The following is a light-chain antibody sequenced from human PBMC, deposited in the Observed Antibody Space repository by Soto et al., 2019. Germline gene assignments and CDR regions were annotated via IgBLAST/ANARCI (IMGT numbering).Light chain of an antibody. J-gene: IGKJ1*01. Sequence: DIQSTQSRSSLSASVGDRVTISCRASQSISSYLNWYKQTRGKAPKVXSYAASSLQSGVPSRFSDSGSGTDFTLTISSLKPEDFATYYCQQSYSTPQTFGQGTKVDIK. CDR3: QQSYSTPQT. CDR1: QSISSY. CDR2: AAS. V-gene: IGKV1-39*01.